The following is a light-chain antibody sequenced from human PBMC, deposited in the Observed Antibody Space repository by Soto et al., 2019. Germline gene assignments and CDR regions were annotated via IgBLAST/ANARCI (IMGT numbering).Light chain of an antibody. CDR2: DVT. CDR1: ISDVGGYNY. J-gene: IGLJ2*01. V-gene: IGLV2-11*01. Sequence: QSALTQPRSVSGSPGQSVTISCTGTISDVGGYNYVSWYQLYPGKAPKLMIYDVTERPSGVPDRFSGSKSGNTASLTISGLQAEDEADYYCCSYAGRYGVLFGGGTKLTVL. CDR3: CSYAGRYGVL.